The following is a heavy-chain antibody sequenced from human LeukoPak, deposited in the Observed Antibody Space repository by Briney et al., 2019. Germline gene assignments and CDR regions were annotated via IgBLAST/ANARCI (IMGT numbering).Heavy chain of an antibody. Sequence: GGSLRLSCAASGFTVSSNYMSWVRQAPGKGLEWVSVLYSGGSTYYADSVKGRFTISRDNSKNTLYLQMNSLRAEDTAVYYCAKSFSGWYGAYYFDYWGQGTLVTVSS. CDR1: GFTVSSNY. CDR3: AKSFSGWYGAYYFDY. D-gene: IGHD6-19*01. CDR2: LYSGGST. J-gene: IGHJ4*02. V-gene: IGHV3-53*01.